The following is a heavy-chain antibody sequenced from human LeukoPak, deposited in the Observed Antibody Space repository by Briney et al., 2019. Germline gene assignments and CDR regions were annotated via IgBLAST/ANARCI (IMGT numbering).Heavy chain of an antibody. CDR2: ISPDSGGT. Sequence: ASVKVSCKSSGYTFTGYYMHWVRQAPGQGLEWMGWISPDSGGTHFAQKFQGRVTVTRDTSISTFYMELSRLRYDDTAVYYCARDESKTTVTTFDYWGQGTLVTVSS. V-gene: IGHV1-2*02. CDR1: GYTFTGYY. D-gene: IGHD4-17*01. J-gene: IGHJ4*02. CDR3: ARDESKTTVTTFDY.